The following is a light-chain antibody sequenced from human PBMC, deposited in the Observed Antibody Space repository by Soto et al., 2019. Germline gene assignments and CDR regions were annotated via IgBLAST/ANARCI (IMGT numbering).Light chain of an antibody. CDR2: EVN. CDR1: SSDVGYYNY. J-gene: IGLJ2*01. Sequence: QSALTQPPSASGSPGQSVTISCTGTSSDVGYYNYVSWYQQHPGKAPKRIIYEVNKRPSGVPDRFSGSKSGNTASLTVSGLQDEDEAEYYCTSYAVGINVVFGGGTKVTVL. CDR3: TSYAVGINVV. V-gene: IGLV2-8*01.